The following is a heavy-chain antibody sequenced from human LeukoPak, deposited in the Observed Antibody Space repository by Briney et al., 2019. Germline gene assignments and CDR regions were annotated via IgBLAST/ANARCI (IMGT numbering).Heavy chain of an antibody. CDR2: INPTGGST. Sequence: GASVKVSCKASGFTFSNYGINWVRQAPGQGLEWMGIINPTGGSTTYAQKFQGRVTMTRDTSTSTVYMELSSLRSDDTAVYYCARTAARRFDYWGQGTLVTVSS. D-gene: IGHD6-6*01. CDR3: ARTAARRFDY. V-gene: IGHV1-46*01. CDR1: GFTFSNYG. J-gene: IGHJ4*02.